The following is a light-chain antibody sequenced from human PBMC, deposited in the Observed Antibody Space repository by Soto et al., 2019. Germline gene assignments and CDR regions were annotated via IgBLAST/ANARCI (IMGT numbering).Light chain of an antibody. V-gene: IGKV3D-15*01. CDR3: QQRHMWPIT. Sequence: EIVMTQSPATLSVSPGEGATVSCRASQSVSSNLAWYQQKPGQAPRLLIHGASSRVTGIPDRFSGSGSGTDFTLTITRLEPEDSAVYYCQQRHMWPITFGQGTRLEIK. CDR1: QSVSSN. J-gene: IGKJ5*01. CDR2: GAS.